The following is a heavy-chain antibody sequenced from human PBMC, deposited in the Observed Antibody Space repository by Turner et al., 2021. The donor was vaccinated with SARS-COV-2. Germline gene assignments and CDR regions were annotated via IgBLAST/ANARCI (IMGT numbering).Heavy chain of an antibody. Sequence: EVQLLESGGGLVQPGGSLRLSCAASGFAFSSYAMSWVRQAPGKGLEWVSAISGSGGSTYYADSVKGRFTISRDNSKNTLYLQMNSLRAEDTAVYYCAKAGAYYYYGMDVWGQGTTVTVSS. CDR1: GFAFSSYA. V-gene: IGHV3-23*01. CDR3: AKAGAYYYYGMDV. J-gene: IGHJ6*02. CDR2: ISGSGGST. D-gene: IGHD6-19*01.